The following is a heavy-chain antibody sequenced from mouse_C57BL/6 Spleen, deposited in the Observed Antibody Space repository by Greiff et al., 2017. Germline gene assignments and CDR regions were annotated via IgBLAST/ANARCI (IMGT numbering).Heavy chain of an antibody. J-gene: IGHJ3*01. V-gene: IGHV1-76*01. D-gene: IGHD2-4*01. Sequence: QVQLQQSGAELVRPGASVKLSCKASGYTFTDYYINWVKQRPGQGLEWIARIYPGSGNTYYNEKFKGKATLTAEKSSSTAYMQLSSLTSEDSAVYFCARGADYDSWFAYWGQGTLVTVSA. CDR1: GYTFTDYY. CDR3: ARGADYDSWFAY. CDR2: IYPGSGNT.